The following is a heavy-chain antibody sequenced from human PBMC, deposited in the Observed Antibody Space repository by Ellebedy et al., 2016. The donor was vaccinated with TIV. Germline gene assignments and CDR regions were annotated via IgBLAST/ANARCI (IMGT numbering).Heavy chain of an antibody. D-gene: IGHD3-3*01. CDR3: ARGRFLEWLPTLFDY. J-gene: IGHJ4*02. Sequence: AASVKVSCKASGYTFTSYAMHWARQAPGQRLEWMGWINAGNGNTKYSQKFQGRVTITRDTSASTAYMELSSLRSEDTAVYYCARGRFLEWLPTLFDYWGQGTLVTVSS. CDR1: GYTFTSYA. V-gene: IGHV1-3*01. CDR2: INAGNGNT.